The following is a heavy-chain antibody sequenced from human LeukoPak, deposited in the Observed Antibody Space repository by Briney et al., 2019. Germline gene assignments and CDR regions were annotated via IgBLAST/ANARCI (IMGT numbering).Heavy chain of an antibody. CDR1: GGTFSSYT. J-gene: IGHJ5*02. Sequence: SSVKVSCMASGGTFSSYTISWVRQAPGQGLEWMGRIIPILGIANYAQKFQGRVTITADKSTSTAYMELSSLRSEDTAVYYCARGGYYYDSSGYYWFDPWGQGTLVTVSS. V-gene: IGHV1-69*02. CDR2: IIPILGIA. CDR3: ARGGYYYDSSGYYWFDP. D-gene: IGHD3-22*01.